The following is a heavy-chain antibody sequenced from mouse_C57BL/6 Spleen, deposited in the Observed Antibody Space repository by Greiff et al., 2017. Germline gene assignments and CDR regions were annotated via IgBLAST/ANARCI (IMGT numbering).Heavy chain of an antibody. V-gene: IGHV5-4*01. CDR3: ARDPYGFGY. CDR1: GFTFSSYA. Sequence: EVKLVESGGGLVKPGGSLKLSCAASGFTFSSYAMSWVRQTPEKRLAWVATISDGGSYTYYPDNVKGRFTISRDNAKNNLYLQMSHLKSEDTAMYYCARDPYGFGYWGQGTTLTVSS. CDR2: ISDGGSYT. D-gene: IGHD1-1*01. J-gene: IGHJ2*01.